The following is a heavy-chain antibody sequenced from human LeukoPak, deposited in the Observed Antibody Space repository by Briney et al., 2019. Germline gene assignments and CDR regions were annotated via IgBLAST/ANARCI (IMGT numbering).Heavy chain of an antibody. CDR3: ARDDSSGWYWFYT. CDR1: GYTFTGYY. Sequence: WASVKVSCKASGYTFTGYYMHWVRQPPGQGLEWVGWINPYSGGTNYAQKFQGRVTMTRDTSISTAYMELSRLRSDDTAVYYCARDDSSGWYWFYTWGQGTLVTVSS. D-gene: IGHD6-19*01. CDR2: INPYSGGT. V-gene: IGHV1-2*02. J-gene: IGHJ5*02.